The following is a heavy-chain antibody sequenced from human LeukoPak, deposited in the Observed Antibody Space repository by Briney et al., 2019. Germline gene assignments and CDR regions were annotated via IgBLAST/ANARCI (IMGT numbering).Heavy chain of an antibody. V-gene: IGHV3-23*01. D-gene: IGHD3-22*01. Sequence: GGSLRLSCAASGFTFSSYAMSWVRQAPGKGLEWVSAISGSGGSTYYADSVKGRFTISRDNSKNTLYLQMNSLRAEDTAVYYCAKLSDSSGYYLLGYWGQGTLVTVSS. CDR3: AKLSDSSGYYLLGY. CDR2: ISGSGGST. J-gene: IGHJ4*02. CDR1: GFTFSSYA.